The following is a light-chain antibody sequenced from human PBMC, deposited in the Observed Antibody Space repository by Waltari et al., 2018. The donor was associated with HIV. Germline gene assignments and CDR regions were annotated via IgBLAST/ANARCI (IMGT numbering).Light chain of an antibody. CDR2: DVS. CDR3: SSYTTSSTF. CDR1: SSDIGSYNR. V-gene: IGLV2-14*01. Sequence: QSALTQPASVSGSPGQSITISCTGTSSDIGSYNRVSWYQQHTGKAPKLMIYDVSNRPSGVSDRFSGSKSGNTASLTISGLQAEDEAHYYCSSYTTSSTFFGGGTKLTVL. J-gene: IGLJ2*01.